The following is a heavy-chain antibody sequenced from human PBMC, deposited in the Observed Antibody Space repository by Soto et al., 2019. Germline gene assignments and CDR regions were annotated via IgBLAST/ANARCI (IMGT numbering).Heavy chain of an antibody. CDR1: GYTFTGYY. V-gene: IGHV1-2*04. Sequence: ASVKVSCKASGYTFTGYYMHWVRQAPGQGLEWMGWINPNSGGTNYAQKFQGWVTMTRDTSISTAYMELSRLRSDDTAVYYCARSYGDSLYYYMDVWGKGATVTVAS. J-gene: IGHJ6*03. D-gene: IGHD4-17*01. CDR3: ARSYGDSLYYYMDV. CDR2: INPNSGGT.